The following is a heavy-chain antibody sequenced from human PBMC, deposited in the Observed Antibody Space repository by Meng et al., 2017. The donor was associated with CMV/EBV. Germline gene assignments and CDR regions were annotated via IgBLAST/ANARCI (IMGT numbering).Heavy chain of an antibody. CDR2: ISGSGGST. J-gene: IGHJ4*02. V-gene: IGHV3-23*01. Sequence: GGSLRLSCAASGFTFSSYAMSWVRQAPGKWLEWVSAISGSGGSTYYADSVKGRFTISRDNSKNTLYLQMNSLRAEDTAVYYCAKKSSSSSPRQYYFDYWGQGTLVTVSS. D-gene: IGHD6-6*01. CDR3: AKKSSSSSPRQYYFDY. CDR1: GFTFSSYA.